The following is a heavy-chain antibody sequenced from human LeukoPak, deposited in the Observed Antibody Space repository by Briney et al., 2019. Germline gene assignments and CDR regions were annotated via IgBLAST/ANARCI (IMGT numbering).Heavy chain of an antibody. CDR2: ISGSSSAI. CDR1: GFTFNSYA. J-gene: IGHJ5*02. V-gene: IGHV3-48*01. D-gene: IGHD5-24*01. Sequence: GGSLRLSCAASGFTFNSYAMIWVRQAPGKGLEWLSYISGSSSAIYYADSVQGRFTISRDNAKNSLSLQMSSLRVEDTAVYYCVRDRTLGVRDGFILAWGQGTLVTVSS. CDR3: VRDRTLGVRDGFILA.